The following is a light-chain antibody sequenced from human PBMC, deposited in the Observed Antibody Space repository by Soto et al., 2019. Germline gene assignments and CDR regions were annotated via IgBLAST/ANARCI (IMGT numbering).Light chain of an antibody. CDR1: SSDVGGYNY. CDR3: SSYTSSSTPHYV. V-gene: IGLV2-14*01. J-gene: IGLJ1*01. CDR2: DVS. Sequence: QSALTQPASVSGSPGQSITISCTGTSSDVGGYNYVSWYQQHPGKAPKLMIYDVSNRPSGVSNRFSGSKSGNTASLTISRLQAEDEADYYCSSYTSSSTPHYVFGTGTKLTVL.